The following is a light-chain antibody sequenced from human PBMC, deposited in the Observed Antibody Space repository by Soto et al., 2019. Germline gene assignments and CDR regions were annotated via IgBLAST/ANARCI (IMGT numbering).Light chain of an antibody. CDR2: DAS. V-gene: IGKV1-13*02. J-gene: IGKJ3*01. CDR3: QQFNSYPT. CDR1: QGISSA. Sequence: AIPLTQSPSSLSASVGDRVTITCRASQGISSALAWYQQKPGKAPKLLIYDASSLESGVPSRFSGSGSGTDFTLTISSLQPEDFATYYCQQFNSYPTFGPGTKVDIK.